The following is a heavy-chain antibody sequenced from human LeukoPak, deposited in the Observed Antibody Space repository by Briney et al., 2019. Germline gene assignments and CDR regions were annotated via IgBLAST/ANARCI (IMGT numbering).Heavy chain of an antibody. V-gene: IGHV3-23*01. Sequence: GGSLRLSCAASGFTFSSYAMSWVRQAPGKGLERVSLISDSGGTTYYADSVKGRFTISRDNSKDTLFLQMNSLRAEDTAVYYCAAASGNYGPWGQGTLVTVSS. D-gene: IGHD1-26*01. CDR1: GFTFSSYA. CDR3: AAASGNYGP. J-gene: IGHJ5*02. CDR2: ISDSGGTT.